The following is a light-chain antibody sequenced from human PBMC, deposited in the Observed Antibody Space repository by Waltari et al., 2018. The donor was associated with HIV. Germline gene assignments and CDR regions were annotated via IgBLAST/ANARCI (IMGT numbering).Light chain of an antibody. V-gene: IGLV1-47*01. Sequence: QSVLTQPPSASGTPGQRVTISCSGSSSNIGRNYVYWYQQLPGTAPNLPIYTINQPPSGVPDRFSGSKPGTSASLSISGLRSEDEADYYCAAWNDRLSGYVFGTGTKVTV. J-gene: IGLJ1*01. CDR1: SSNIGRNY. CDR3: AAWNDRLSGYV. CDR2: TIN.